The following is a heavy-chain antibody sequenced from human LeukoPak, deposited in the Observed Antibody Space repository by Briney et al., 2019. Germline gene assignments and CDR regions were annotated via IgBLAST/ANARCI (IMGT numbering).Heavy chain of an antibody. CDR3: ARGFSDGYSSGWSRFYWYFDL. CDR1: GGSISSYY. CDR2: IYYSGST. D-gene: IGHD6-19*01. J-gene: IGHJ2*01. Sequence: SETLSLTCTVSGGSISSYYWSWIRQPPGKGLEWIGDIYYSGSTNYNPSLKSRVAISVDTSKNQFSLKLSSVTAADTAVYYCARGFSDGYSSGWSRFYWYFDLWGRGTLVTVSS. V-gene: IGHV4-59*01.